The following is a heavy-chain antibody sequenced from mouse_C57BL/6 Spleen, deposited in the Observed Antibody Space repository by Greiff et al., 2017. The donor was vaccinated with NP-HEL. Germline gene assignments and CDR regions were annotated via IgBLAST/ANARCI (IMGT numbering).Heavy chain of an antibody. J-gene: IGHJ2*01. CDR3: ASGRTGPYYFDY. V-gene: IGHV3-6*01. CDR1: GYSITSGYY. CDR2: ISYDGSN. Sequence: EVKLEESGPGLVKPSQSLSLTCSVTGYSITSGYYWNWIRQFPGNKLEWMGYISYDGSNNYNPSLKNRISITRDTSKNQFFLKLNSVTTEDTATYYYASGRTGPYYFDYWGQGTTLTVSS. D-gene: IGHD4-1*01.